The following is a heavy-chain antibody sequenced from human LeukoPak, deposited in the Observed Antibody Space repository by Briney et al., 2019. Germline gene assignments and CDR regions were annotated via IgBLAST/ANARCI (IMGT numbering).Heavy chain of an antibody. CDR2: ISGGGDAT. J-gene: IGHJ4*02. D-gene: IGHD2-2*01. Sequence: GGSLRLSCAASTFIFSDYAMTWVRQAPGKGLEWVSTISGGGDATYYAHSVKGRFAVSRDNSKNTLYLQMNSLRAEDTAVYYCANEDGVPAAYDYWGQGTLVTVSS. V-gene: IGHV3-23*01. CDR3: ANEDGVPAAYDY. CDR1: TFIFSDYA.